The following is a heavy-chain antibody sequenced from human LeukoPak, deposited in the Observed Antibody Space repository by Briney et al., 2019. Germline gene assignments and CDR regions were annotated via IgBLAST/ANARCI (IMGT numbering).Heavy chain of an antibody. Sequence: GGSLRLSCAASGFTFSSYNMNWVRQAPGKGLEWISYISNSRTTIYYADSVKGRFTISRDNAKNSLYLQMNSLRAEDTAVYYCARSDDYVWGSYRFDYWGQGTLVTVSS. CDR1: GFTFSSYN. CDR3: ARSDDYVWGSYRFDY. D-gene: IGHD3-16*02. V-gene: IGHV3-48*04. CDR2: ISNSRTTI. J-gene: IGHJ4*02.